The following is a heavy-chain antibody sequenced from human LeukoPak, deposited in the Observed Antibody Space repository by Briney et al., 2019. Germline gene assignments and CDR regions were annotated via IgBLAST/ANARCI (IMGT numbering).Heavy chain of an antibody. D-gene: IGHD4-17*01. CDR2: IYTSGST. V-gene: IGHV4-61*02. CDR1: GGSISSGSYY. CDR3: ARDSSYGGFDY. J-gene: IGHJ4*02. Sequence: SQTLSLTCTVSGGSISSGSYYWSWIRQPAGKGLEWIGRIYTSGSTNYNPSLKSRVTISVDTSKNQFSLKLSSVTAADTDVYYCARDSSYGGFDYWGQGTLVTVSS.